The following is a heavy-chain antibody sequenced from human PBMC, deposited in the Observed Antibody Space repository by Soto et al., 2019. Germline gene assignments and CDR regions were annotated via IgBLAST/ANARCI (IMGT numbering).Heavy chain of an antibody. J-gene: IGHJ4*02. D-gene: IGHD2-2*02. Sequence: GGSLRLSCAASGFTVSNNYLSWVRQAPGKGLEWVSLIYSGGSTFYADSVKGRFTVSRDNSKNTLFLQMNSLRAEDTAVYFCATYTSLDYWGQGTLVTVSS. CDR1: GFTVSNNY. CDR3: ATYTSLDY. CDR2: IYSGGST. V-gene: IGHV3-53*01.